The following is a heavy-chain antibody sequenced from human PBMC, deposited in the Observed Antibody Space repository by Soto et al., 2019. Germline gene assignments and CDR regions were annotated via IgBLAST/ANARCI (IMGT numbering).Heavy chain of an antibody. V-gene: IGHV3-33*01. J-gene: IGHJ4*02. Sequence: GGSLRLSCAASGFPFSSYGMHWVRQAPGKGLDWVGVIWYDGSNKDYAESVKGRFTISRDNSKNTLYLQMNSLRADDTAVYYCASSINWGQGTLVTVSS. CDR2: IWYDGSNK. CDR3: ASSIN. CDR1: GFPFSSYG.